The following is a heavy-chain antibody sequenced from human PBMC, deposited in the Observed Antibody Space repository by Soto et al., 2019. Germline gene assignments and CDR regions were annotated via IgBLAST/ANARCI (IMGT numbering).Heavy chain of an antibody. CDR1: GGTFSSYA. CDR2: IIPIFGTA. D-gene: IGHD5-18*01. Sequence: SVKVSCKASGGTFSSYAISWVRQAPGQGLEWMGGIIPIFGTANYAQKFQGRVTITADESTSTAYMELSSLRSEDTAVYYCATDTAMVPHAFDLWGQGTMVTVSS. J-gene: IGHJ3*01. CDR3: ATDTAMVPHAFDL. V-gene: IGHV1-69*13.